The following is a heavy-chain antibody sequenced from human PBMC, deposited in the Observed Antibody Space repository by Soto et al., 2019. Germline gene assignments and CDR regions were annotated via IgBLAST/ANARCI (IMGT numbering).Heavy chain of an antibody. CDR2: ISSSSSYT. CDR1: GFTFSDYY. V-gene: IGHV3-11*06. CDR3: ARERGSRKSVNWFDP. D-gene: IGHD6-13*01. Sequence: GGSLRLSCAASGFTFSDYYMSWIRQAPGKGLEWVSYISSSSSYTNYADSVKGRFTISRDNAKNSLYLQMNSLRAEETAVYYCARERGSRKSVNWFDPWGQGTLVTVSS. J-gene: IGHJ5*02.